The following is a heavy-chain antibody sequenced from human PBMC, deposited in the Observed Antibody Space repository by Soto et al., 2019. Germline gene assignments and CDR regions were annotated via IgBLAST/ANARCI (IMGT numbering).Heavy chain of an antibody. J-gene: IGHJ3*02. CDR3: ARMGPANWNYRAFDI. V-gene: IGHV4-4*07. CDR1: GGSISSYY. D-gene: IGHD1-7*01. Sequence: SETLSLTCTVSGGSISSYYWSWIRQPAGKGLEWIGRIYTSGSTNYNPSLKSRVTMSVDTSKNQFSLKLSSVTAADTAVYYCARMGPANWNYRAFDIWGQGTMVTVS. CDR2: IYTSGST.